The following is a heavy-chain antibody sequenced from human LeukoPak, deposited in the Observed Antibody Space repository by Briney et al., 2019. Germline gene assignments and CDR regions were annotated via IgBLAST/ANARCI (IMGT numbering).Heavy chain of an antibody. J-gene: IGHJ3*02. CDR3: ARLHAPVDCSSTSCSDAFDI. CDR2: INTNTGNP. V-gene: IGHV7-4-1*02. Sequence: ASVKVSCKASGYTFTSYAMHWVRQAPGQRLEWMGWINTNTGNPTYAQGFTERFVFSLDTSVSTAYLQISSLKAEDTAVYYCARLHAPVDCSSTSCSDAFDIWGQGAMVTVSS. CDR1: GYTFTSYA. D-gene: IGHD2-2*01.